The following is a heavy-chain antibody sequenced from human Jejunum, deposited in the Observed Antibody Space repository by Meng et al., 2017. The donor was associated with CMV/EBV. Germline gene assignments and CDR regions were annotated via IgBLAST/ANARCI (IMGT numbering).Heavy chain of an antibody. CDR2: IRFDGSKE. V-gene: IGHV3-30*02. CDR3: VKDWAFEYNQGGQYHFDN. J-gene: IGHJ4*01. D-gene: IGHD2-15*01. Sequence: FMFSSFGMHWVRQTPGKGLNWVAFIRFDGSKEYYADSVKDRFTISRDNSKNTVYLQMDIVRIEDSAVYYCVKDWAFEYNQGGQYHFDNWGQGALVTVSS. CDR1: FMFSSFG.